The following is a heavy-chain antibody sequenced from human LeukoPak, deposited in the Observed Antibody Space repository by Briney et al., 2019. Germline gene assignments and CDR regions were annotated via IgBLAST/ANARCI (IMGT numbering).Heavy chain of an antibody. J-gene: IGHJ4*02. CDR2: ITSSDGGT. V-gene: IGHV3-23*01. Sequence: GGSLRLSCAASGFTFRNYAMSWIRQAPGKRLEWVSAITSSDGGTHYADSVKGRFTISRDNSKNTLYLQMNSLRAEDTAVYYCARVYRSGYYSLDYWGQGTLVTVSS. CDR1: GFTFRNYA. D-gene: IGHD3-22*01. CDR3: ARVYRSGYYSLDY.